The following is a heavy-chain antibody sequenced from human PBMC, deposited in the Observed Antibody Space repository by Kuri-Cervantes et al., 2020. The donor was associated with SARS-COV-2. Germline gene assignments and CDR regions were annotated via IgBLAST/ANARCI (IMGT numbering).Heavy chain of an antibody. CDR2: INPNSGGT. CDR3: ARDYYGSGSYYPVY. CDR1: GYTFTGYY. V-gene: IGHV1-2*02. Sequence: ASVKVSCKASGYTFTGYYMHWVRQAPGQGLEWMGWINPNSGGTNYAQKFQGRVTMTRDTSISTAYTELSRLRSDDTAVYYCARDYYGSGSYYPVYWGQGTLVTVSS. D-gene: IGHD3-10*01. J-gene: IGHJ4*02.